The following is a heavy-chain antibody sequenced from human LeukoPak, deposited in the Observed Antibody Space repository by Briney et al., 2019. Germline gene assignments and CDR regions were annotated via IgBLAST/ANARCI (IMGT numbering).Heavy chain of an antibody. D-gene: IGHD5-18*01. J-gene: IGHJ5*02. CDR3: ARDISRHTAMATYNWFDP. CDR1: GGTFSSYA. CDR2: IIPIFGTA. V-gene: IGHV1-69*01. Sequence: ASVKVSCKASGGTFSSYAISWVRQAPGQGLEWMGGIIPIFGTANYAQKFQGRVTITADESTSTAYMELRSLRSEDTAVYHCARDISRHTAMATYNWFDPWGQGTLVTVSP.